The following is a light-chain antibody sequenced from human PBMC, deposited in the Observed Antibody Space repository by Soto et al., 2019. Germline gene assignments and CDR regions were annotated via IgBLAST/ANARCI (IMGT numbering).Light chain of an antibody. Sequence: EIVLTQSPATLSFSPGERVTLSCRASQSVSSYLAWYQQKPGQAPRLLIYDASNRATGIPARFSGSGSGTDFTLPISSLEPEDFAVYYCQQRSNWPTFGGGTKVEIK. J-gene: IGKJ4*01. CDR3: QQRSNWPT. CDR1: QSVSSY. V-gene: IGKV3-11*01. CDR2: DAS.